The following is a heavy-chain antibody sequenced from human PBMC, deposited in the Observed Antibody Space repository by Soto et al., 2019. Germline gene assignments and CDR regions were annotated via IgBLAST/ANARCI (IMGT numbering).Heavy chain of an antibody. Sequence: SVKVSCKASGYTFTSYGISWVRQAPGQGLEWMGWISAYNGNTNYAQKLQGRVTMTTDTSTSTAYMELRSLRSDDTAVYYCAITNWNYVRGLDYYGMDVWSQGTTVTVSS. CDR1: GYTFTSYG. J-gene: IGHJ6*02. D-gene: IGHD1-7*01. CDR3: AITNWNYVRGLDYYGMDV. V-gene: IGHV1-18*04. CDR2: ISAYNGNT.